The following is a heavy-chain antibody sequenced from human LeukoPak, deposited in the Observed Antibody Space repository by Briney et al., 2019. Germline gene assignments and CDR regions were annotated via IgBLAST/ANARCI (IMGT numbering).Heavy chain of an antibody. V-gene: IGHV3-74*01. CDR2: INSDGSST. Sequence: GGSLRLSCAASGFTFSSYWMHWVRQAPGKGLVWVSRINSDGSSTSYADSVKGRFTISRDNAKNTLYLQMNSLRAEDTAVYYCGREVPGGTTSLDCWGQGTVVTVSP. D-gene: IGHD1-7*01. CDR1: GFTFSSYW. CDR3: GREVPGGTTSLDC. J-gene: IGHJ4*02.